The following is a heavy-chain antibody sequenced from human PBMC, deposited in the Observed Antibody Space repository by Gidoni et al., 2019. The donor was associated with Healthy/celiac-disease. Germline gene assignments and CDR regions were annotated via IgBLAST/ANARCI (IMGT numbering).Heavy chain of an antibody. CDR1: GGTFSSYA. CDR3: ARELAPPAYYDFWSGQTGAYGMDV. Sequence: QVQLGQSGAEVKKPGSSVKVSCTASGGTFSSYAISWVRQAPGQGLEWMGRILPILGIANYAQKFQGRVTITADKSTSTAYMELSSLRSEDTAVYYCARELAPPAYYDFWSGQTGAYGMDVWGQGTTVTVSS. J-gene: IGHJ6*02. V-gene: IGHV1-69*04. CDR2: ILPILGIA. D-gene: IGHD3-3*01.